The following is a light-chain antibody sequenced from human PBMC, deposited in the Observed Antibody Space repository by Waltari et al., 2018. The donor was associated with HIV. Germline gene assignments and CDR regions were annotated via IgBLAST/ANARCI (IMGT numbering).Light chain of an antibody. J-gene: IGKJ2*01. CDR2: DAS. CDR1: QSVGRN. V-gene: IGKV3-11*01. CDR3: QQRSTPFT. Sequence: EIVMLQSPATLSVSPGERATLSCRASQSVGRNFAWYQQKTGQAPRLLIFDASKRATGIPARFSGSGSGTDFTLTITSLEPEDFAVYYCQQRSTPFTFGQGTKLEIK.